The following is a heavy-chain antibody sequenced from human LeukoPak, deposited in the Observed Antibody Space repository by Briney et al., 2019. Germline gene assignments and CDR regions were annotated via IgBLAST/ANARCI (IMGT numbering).Heavy chain of an antibody. J-gene: IGHJ6*03. CDR3: PRGITGTTFYYYYYYMDV. CDR2: MNPNSGNT. CDR1: GYTFTSYD. V-gene: IGHV1-8*01. D-gene: IGHD1-7*01. Sequence: ASVTVSCKASGYTFTSYDINWVRQATGQGLEWMGWMNPNSGNTGYAQKFQSRLTMTRNTSISTAYMELSSLRSEDTAVYYCPRGITGTTFYYYYYYMDVWGKGTTVTVSS.